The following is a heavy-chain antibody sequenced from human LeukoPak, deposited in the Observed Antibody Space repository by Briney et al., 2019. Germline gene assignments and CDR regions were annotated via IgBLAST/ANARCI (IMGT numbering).Heavy chain of an antibody. V-gene: IGHV1-18*01. J-gene: IGHJ4*02. CDR2: ISAYNGNT. Sequence: ASVKVSCKASGYTFTSYGISWVRQAPGQGLEWMGWISAYNGNTNYAQKLQGRVTMTTDTSTSTAYMELRSLRSDDTAVYYCARDPPLRYSSSWYRSQPLVYWGQGTLVTVSS. CDR1: GYTFTSYG. CDR3: ARDPPLRYSSSWYRSQPLVY. D-gene: IGHD6-13*01.